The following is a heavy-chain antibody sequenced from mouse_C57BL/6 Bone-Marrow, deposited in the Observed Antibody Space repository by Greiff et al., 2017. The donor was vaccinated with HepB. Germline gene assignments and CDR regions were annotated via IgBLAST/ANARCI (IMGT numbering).Heavy chain of an antibody. Sequence: EVQLQESGADLVKPWASVKLSCIVSGFNINDTYMYWVKQRPEQGLEWIGKIDPANGNTKYDPKFQGKATITANTSSNTAYLQLSSLTSEDTAVYYCATSPSFAYWGQGTLVTVSA. V-gene: IGHV14-3*02. J-gene: IGHJ3*01. CDR2: IDPANGNT. CDR1: GFNINDTY. CDR3: ATSPSFAY.